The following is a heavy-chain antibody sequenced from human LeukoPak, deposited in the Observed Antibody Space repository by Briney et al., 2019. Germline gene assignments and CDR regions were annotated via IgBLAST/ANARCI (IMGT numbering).Heavy chain of an antibody. Sequence: SQTLSLTCTVSGGSISSGSYYWSWIRQPPGTGLEWIGYIYYSGSTNYNPSLKSRVTISVDTSKNQFSLKLSSVTAADTAVYYCARGRAMVPPGFDTWGQGTLVTVSS. J-gene: IGHJ5*02. CDR3: ARGRAMVPPGFDT. D-gene: IGHD5-18*01. V-gene: IGHV4-61*01. CDR2: IYYSGST. CDR1: GGSISSGSYY.